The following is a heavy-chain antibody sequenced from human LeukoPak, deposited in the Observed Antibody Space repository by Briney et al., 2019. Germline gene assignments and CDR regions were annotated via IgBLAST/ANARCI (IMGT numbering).Heavy chain of an antibody. J-gene: IGHJ4*02. CDR3: TTVTLRPVGL. V-gene: IGHV3-15*05. CDR1: GFSFSKAW. CDR2: IKSKTDGGTT. Sequence: GGSLRLPCAASGFSFSKAWMSWVRQAPGKGLEWVGRIKSKTDGGTTDYAPPVKGRFTISRDDSKNTLFLQVNSLKIEDTAVYYCTTVTLRPVGLWGQGTLVTVSS. D-gene: IGHD3-10*01.